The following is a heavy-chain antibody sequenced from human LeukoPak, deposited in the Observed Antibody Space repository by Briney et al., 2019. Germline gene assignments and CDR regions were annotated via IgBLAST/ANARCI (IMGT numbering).Heavy chain of an antibody. V-gene: IGHV4-59*01. CDR2: IYYSGST. D-gene: IGHD5-18*01. CDR1: GGSISSYY. J-gene: IGHJ4*02. CDR3: ARNRYSYGFDH. Sequence: SSETLSLTCTVSGGSISSYYWSWIRQPPGKGLEWIGYIYYSGSTNYNPSLKSRVTISVDTSKNQFSLKLSSVTAADTAVYYCARNRYSYGFDHWGQGTLVTVSS.